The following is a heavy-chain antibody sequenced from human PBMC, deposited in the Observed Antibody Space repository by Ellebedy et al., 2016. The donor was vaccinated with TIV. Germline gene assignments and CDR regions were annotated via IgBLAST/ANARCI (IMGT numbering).Heavy chain of an antibody. CDR3: ARSRVGSSWWGPGSNWFDP. J-gene: IGHJ5*02. D-gene: IGHD6-13*01. CDR2: IYYSGIT. CDR1: GGSISGYY. V-gene: IGHV4-59*08. Sequence: MPSETLSLTCTVSGGSISGYYWGWIRQPPGKGLEWIGYIYYSGITDYNPSLRSRVIISVDTSKNQLSLKLSSVTAADAAMYYCARSRVGSSWWGPGSNWFDPWGQGTLVTVSS.